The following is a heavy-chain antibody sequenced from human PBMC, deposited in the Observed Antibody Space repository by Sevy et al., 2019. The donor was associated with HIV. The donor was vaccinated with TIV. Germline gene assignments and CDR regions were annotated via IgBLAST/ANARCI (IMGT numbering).Heavy chain of an antibody. J-gene: IGHJ4*02. V-gene: IGHV3-66*02. D-gene: IGHD6-19*01. CDR3: VSLFLSYRSGWSYFDY. Sequence: GGSLRLSCAISGFTVNDKYIIWVRQAPGKGLEWVLVIFSSGSTYYADSAKGRFTISRDNSKNTVYLQMNSVRAEDTAVYYCVSLFLSYRSGWSYFDYWGQGTLVTVSS. CDR2: IFSSGST. CDR1: GFTVNDKY.